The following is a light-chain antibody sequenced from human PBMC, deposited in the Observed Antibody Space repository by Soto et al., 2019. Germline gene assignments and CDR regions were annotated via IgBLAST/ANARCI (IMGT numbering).Light chain of an antibody. J-gene: IGKJ4*01. V-gene: IGKV3-15*01. Sequence: EIVMTQSPATLSVSPGERATLSCRASQSVSSNLAWYQQKPGQAPRLLISGASTRATGIPARFSGSGSGTDFTLTISSLQPEDVATYYCQKYNSAPLTFGGGTKVEIK. CDR2: GAS. CDR3: QKYNSAPLT. CDR1: QSVSSN.